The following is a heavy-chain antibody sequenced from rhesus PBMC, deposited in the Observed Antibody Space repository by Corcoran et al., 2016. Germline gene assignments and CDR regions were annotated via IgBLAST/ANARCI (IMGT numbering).Heavy chain of an antibody. J-gene: IGHJ5-1*01. CDR3: ARVSHSGSWTFDV. V-gene: IGHV4S12*01. Sequence: QVQLPESGPGLVTPSETLSLTCPVSCVSISISHLCSWLRHPPVHGPEWIGGINSKRESTKNNPSPKSRVNISKDTSKNQFSLKLSSVTAADTAVYYCARVSHSGSWTFDVWGPGVLVTVSS. CDR2: INSKREST. CDR1: CVSISISHLC. D-gene: IGHD6-25*01.